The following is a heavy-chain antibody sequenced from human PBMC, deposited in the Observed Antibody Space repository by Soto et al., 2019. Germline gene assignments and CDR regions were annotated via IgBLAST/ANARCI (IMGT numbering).Heavy chain of an antibody. CDR1: GGSFSGYY. Sequence: SETLSLTCAVYGGSFSGYYWSWIRQPPGKGLEWIGEINHSGSTNYNPSLKSRVTISVDTSKNQFSLKLSSVTAADTAVYYCARSPINMLYYYYGMDVWGQGTTVTVS. CDR2: INHSGST. D-gene: IGHD3-10*01. CDR3: ARSPINMLYYYYGMDV. V-gene: IGHV4-34*01. J-gene: IGHJ6*02.